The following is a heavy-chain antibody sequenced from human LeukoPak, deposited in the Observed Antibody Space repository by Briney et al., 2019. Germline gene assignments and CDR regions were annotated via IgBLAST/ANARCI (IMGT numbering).Heavy chain of an antibody. Sequence: PSETLSLTRTVSGYSISSGYYWGWIRQPPGKGLEWIGSIYLSGSTYYNPSLKSRVTISVDTSKNQFSLKLSSVTAADTAVYYCASGWHGSGRIDYWGQGTLVTVSS. J-gene: IGHJ4*02. CDR1: GYSISSGYY. D-gene: IGHD3-10*01. V-gene: IGHV4-38-2*02. CDR3: ASGWHGSGRIDY. CDR2: IYLSGST.